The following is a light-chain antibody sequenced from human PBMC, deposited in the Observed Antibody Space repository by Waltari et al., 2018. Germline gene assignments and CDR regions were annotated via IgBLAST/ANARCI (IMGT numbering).Light chain of an antibody. J-gene: IGLJ2*01. V-gene: IGLV7-43*01. Sequence: QTGVTQEPSLTVSPGGTVTLTCASSTGAVTSGFSPNWFQQKPGQAPRALIYDTSNKHSWTPARCSGSLLGGKAALTLSGVRSEDEADYYCLLYYGGAPVFGGGTKLTVL. CDR3: LLYYGGAPV. CDR2: DTS. CDR1: TGAVTSGFS.